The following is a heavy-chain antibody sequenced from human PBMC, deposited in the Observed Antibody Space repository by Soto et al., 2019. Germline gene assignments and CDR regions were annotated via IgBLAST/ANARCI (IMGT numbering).Heavy chain of an antibody. CDR3: AKDRSSGSPYYGMHL. V-gene: IGHV3-9*01. Sequence: GGSMRLSCAASGFIFCDYALHGVRQAPGKGLEWVSGFKWNSGYVGYADSVKGRFTISRDNARNSLYLQMNSLRPEDTAVYYCAKDRSSGSPYYGMHLWGQGTMVNVSS. CDR1: GFIFCDYA. J-gene: IGHJ6*02. CDR2: FKWNSGYV. D-gene: IGHD3-10*01.